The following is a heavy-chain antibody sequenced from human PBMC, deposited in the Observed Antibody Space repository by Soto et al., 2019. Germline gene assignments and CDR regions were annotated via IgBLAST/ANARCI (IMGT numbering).Heavy chain of an antibody. CDR2: ISSRSDI. J-gene: IGHJ6*02. D-gene: IGHD2-2*02. Sequence: GGSLRLSCVGSGFTFSNYSINWVRQAPGKGLEWVSSISSRSDIYYADSVKGRFTISRDNAKNSVSLQMNSLRAEDTAVYYCAREYTAWPLAYGLDVWGQGTTVTVSS. CDR1: GFTFSNYS. V-gene: IGHV3-21*01. CDR3: AREYTAWPLAYGLDV.